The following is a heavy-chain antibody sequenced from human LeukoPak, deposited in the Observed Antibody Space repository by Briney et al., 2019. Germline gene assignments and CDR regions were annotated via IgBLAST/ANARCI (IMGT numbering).Heavy chain of an antibody. CDR2: INHSGST. D-gene: IGHD2-2*01. CDR1: GGSFSGYY. V-gene: IGHV4-34*01. CDR3: ARGGLRGYCSSTSCYLRWFDP. Sequence: SETLSLTCAVYGGSFSGYYWSWIRQPPGMGLEWIGEINHSGSTNYNPSLKSRVTISVDTSKNQFSLKLSSVTAADTAVYYCARGGLRGYCSSTSCYLRWFDPWGQGTLVTVSS. J-gene: IGHJ5*02.